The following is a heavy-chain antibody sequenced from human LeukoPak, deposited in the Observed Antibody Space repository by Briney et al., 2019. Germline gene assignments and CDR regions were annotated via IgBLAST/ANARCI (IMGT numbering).Heavy chain of an antibody. J-gene: IGHJ4*02. CDR2: ISSSSGTK. CDR3: AREGGYNDFDN. Sequence: GKSLRLSCAASGFTFSTYNIHWVRQAPGKGLEWVSYISSSSGTKYYADSVKGRFSISRDNAKNSLYLQMNSLRGDDTAVYYCAREGGYNDFDNWGQGTLVTVSS. CDR1: GFTFSTYN. V-gene: IGHV3-48*03. D-gene: IGHD5-24*01.